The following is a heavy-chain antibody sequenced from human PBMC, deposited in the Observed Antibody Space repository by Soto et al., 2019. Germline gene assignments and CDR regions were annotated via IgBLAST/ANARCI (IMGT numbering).Heavy chain of an antibody. V-gene: IGHV4-39*01. CDR2: MFYSGLT. D-gene: IGHD2-15*01. J-gene: IGHJ6*02. Sequence: SETLSLTCSVSGYSVTSSDYYWAWIRQPPGKGLEWIGSMFYSGLTYYNPSLKSRVTLSVDTSKNQFSVRLNSVTAADTAVYYCAPLSVSLSGPYGIHVWGQGTSVTVSS. CDR1: GYSVTSSDYY. CDR3: APLSVSLSGPYGIHV.